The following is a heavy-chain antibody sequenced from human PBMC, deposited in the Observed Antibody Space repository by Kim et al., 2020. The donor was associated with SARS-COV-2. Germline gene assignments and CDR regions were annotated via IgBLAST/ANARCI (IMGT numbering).Heavy chain of an antibody. CDR1: GFTFSDAW. V-gene: IGHV3-15*01. J-gene: IGHJ4*02. CDR2: IKTQSDGGTA. D-gene: IGHD2-2*03. CDR3: TMDVTSRGDY. Sequence: GGSLRLSCSASGFTFSDAWMTWVRQAPGKGLEWVGRIKTQSDGGTADYAAPVKGRFTMSRDDSKNTLYLQMNSLKTEDTAVYYCTMDVTSRGDYWGQGTLVTVSS.